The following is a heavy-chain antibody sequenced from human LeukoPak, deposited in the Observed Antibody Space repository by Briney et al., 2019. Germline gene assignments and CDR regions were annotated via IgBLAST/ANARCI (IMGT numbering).Heavy chain of an antibody. Sequence: ASVKVSCKVSGYTLTELSMHWVRQVPGKGLEWMGGFDPEDGETIYAQKFQGRVTMTEDTSTDTAYMELSSLRSEDTAVYYCATSGIYDTHFDYWGQGTLVTVSS. CDR1: GYTLTELS. CDR2: FDPEDGET. V-gene: IGHV1-24*01. J-gene: IGHJ4*02. CDR3: ATSGIYDTHFDY. D-gene: IGHD3-9*01.